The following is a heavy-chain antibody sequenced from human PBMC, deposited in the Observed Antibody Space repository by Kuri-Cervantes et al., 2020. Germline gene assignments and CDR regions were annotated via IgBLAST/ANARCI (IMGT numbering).Heavy chain of an antibody. CDR1: GFTFSSYS. CDR2: ISSSSTI. V-gene: IGHV3-48*04. J-gene: IGHJ3*02. Sequence: GESLKISCAASGFTFSSYSMNWVRQAPGKGLEWVSYISSSSTIYYADSVKGRFTISRDNARNSLYLQMNSLRAEDTAVYYCARDRIVVTASINAFDIWGQGTMVTVSS. D-gene: IGHD2-2*01. CDR3: ARDRIVVTASINAFDI.